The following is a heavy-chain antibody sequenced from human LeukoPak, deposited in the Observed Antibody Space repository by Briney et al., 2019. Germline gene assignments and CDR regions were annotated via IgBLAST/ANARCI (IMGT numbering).Heavy chain of an antibody. CDR1: GFTFSNYA. V-gene: IGHV3-30*04. J-gene: IGHJ4*02. CDR3: ARDVSVVVLSSTPTQIDY. Sequence: GGSLRLSCAASGFTFSNYAMHWVRQAPGKGLEWVAVISYDANDKYYADSVKGRFTISRDNSKNTLYLQMNNLRAEDTAVYYCARDVSVVVLSSTPTQIDYWGQGTLVTVSS. CDR2: ISYDANDK. D-gene: IGHD3-22*01.